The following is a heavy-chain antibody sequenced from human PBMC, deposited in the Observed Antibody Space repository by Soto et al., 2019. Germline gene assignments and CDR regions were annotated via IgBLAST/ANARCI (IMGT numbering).Heavy chain of an antibody. V-gene: IGHV4-59*13. CDR1: VGSMSDFY. CDR2: MFYSGNS. CDR3: VRSGHSFGGVV. Sequence: SETLSLTCTVSVGSMSDFYGSWFRQPPGKGLEWIGYMFYSGNSNYNASLKSRVTISMDTSKNQFSLNLRSVTAADTAVYYCVRSGHSFGGVVWGQGTQVTVSS. J-gene: IGHJ4*02. D-gene: IGHD3-16*01.